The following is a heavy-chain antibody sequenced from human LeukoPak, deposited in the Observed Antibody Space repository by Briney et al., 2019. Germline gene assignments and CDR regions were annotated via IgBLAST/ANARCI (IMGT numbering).Heavy chain of an antibody. CDR3: AKDEVVPGYYYTDV. CDR1: GFTFSSYW. D-gene: IGHD2-2*01. CDR2: INTDGSRT. J-gene: IGHJ6*03. Sequence: GGSLRLSCAASGFTFSSYWMHWVRQAPGKGLVWVSRINTDGSRTSYADSVKGRFTISRDNSKNTMYLQMNSLNAEDTAVYYCAKDEVVPGYYYTDVWGRGTTVTISS. V-gene: IGHV3-74*01.